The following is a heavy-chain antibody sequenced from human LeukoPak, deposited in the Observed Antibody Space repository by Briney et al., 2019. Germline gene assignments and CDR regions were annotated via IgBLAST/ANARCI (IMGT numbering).Heavy chain of an antibody. CDR2: ISYDGGNK. Sequence: PGRSLRLSCAASGFTFSSYGMHWVRQAPGKGLEWVAVISYDGGNKYYADSVKGRFTISRDNSKNTLYLQMNSLRAEDTAVYYCAKGAPYYYDSSGYPSYVYGMDVWGQGTTVTVSS. D-gene: IGHD3-22*01. V-gene: IGHV3-30*18. CDR1: GFTFSSYG. J-gene: IGHJ6*02. CDR3: AKGAPYYYDSSGYPSYVYGMDV.